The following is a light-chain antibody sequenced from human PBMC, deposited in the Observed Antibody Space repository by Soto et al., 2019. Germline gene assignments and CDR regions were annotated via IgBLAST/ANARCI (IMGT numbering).Light chain of an antibody. Sequence: DIQMTQSPSTLSASVGDRVTITCRASESISSWLAWYQQKPGKATKLLIYKASILESGVPPRFSGSGSGTEFTLTISSLEPDDFATYDCQQYNSYSLTFGGGTKVEIK. CDR1: ESISSW. V-gene: IGKV1-5*03. CDR2: KAS. J-gene: IGKJ4*02. CDR3: QQYNSYSLT.